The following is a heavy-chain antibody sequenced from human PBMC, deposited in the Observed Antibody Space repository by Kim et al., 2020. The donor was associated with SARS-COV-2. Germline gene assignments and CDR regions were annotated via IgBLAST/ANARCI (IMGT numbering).Heavy chain of an antibody. CDR3: ARDPTAAAGFDY. D-gene: IGHD6-13*01. J-gene: IGHJ4*02. Sequence: GGSLRLSCAASGFTFSSYSMNWVRQAPGKGLEWVSSISSSSSYIYYADSVKGRFTISRDNAKNSLYLQMNSLRAEDTAVYYCARDPTAAAGFDYWGQGTLVTVSS. CDR2: ISSSSSYI. CDR1: GFTFSSYS. V-gene: IGHV3-21*01.